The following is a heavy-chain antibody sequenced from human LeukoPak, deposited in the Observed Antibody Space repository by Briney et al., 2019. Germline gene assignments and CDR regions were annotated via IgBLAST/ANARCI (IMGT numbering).Heavy chain of an antibody. CDR1: GGSFSGYY. J-gene: IGHJ4*02. CDR3: ARYEYSSSSSDY. CDR2: INHSGST. Sequence: SETLSLTCAVSGGSFSGYYWSWIRQPPGKGLEWIGEINHSGSTNYNPSLKSRVTISVDTSKNQFSLKLSSVTAADTAVYYCARYEYSSSSSDYWAREPWSPSPQ. D-gene: IGHD6-6*01. V-gene: IGHV4-34*01.